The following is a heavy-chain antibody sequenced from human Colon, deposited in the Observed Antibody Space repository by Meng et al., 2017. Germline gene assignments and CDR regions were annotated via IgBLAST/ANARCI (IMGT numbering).Heavy chain of an antibody. J-gene: IGHJ4*02. V-gene: IGHV4-38-2*02. CDR1: GYSISSGYY. CDR2: INHSGTT. Sequence: SETLSLTCAVSGYSISSGYYWGWIRLAPGKGLEWIGSINHSGTTYYNPSLKSRVTISLDTSKHQLSLEVNSVTAADTAVYYCARDGSGRGHYWGQGTLVTVSS. CDR3: ARDGSGRGHY. D-gene: IGHD6-19*01.